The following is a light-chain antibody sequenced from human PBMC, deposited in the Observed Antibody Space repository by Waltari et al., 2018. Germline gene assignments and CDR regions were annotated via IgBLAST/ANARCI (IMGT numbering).Light chain of an antibody. V-gene: IGKV1-39*01. CDR1: QIISTR. CDR3: QQSYDSWT. Sequence: DVRLTQSPSSLSASIGDRVTISCRANQIISTRLNWYQNRPGKAPRLLIFDASTLQSGVPSRFSGFRSGTEFTLTIDNLQLDDFATYYCQQSYDSWTFGQGTKVE. J-gene: IGKJ1*01. CDR2: DAS.